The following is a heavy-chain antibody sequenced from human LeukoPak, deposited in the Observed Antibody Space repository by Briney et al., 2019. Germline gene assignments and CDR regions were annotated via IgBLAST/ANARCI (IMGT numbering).Heavy chain of an antibody. D-gene: IGHD3-22*01. V-gene: IGHV3-48*03. J-gene: IGHJ4*02. CDR1: GFNFRSYE. CDR3: ARDSYYYYSSGYLGLFDY. Sequence: GGSLRLSCAASGFNFRSYEMMWVGQAAGKGLAWVSYISRSGIIIYYADSVKGRFTISRDNAKNSLYLQMNSLRAEDTAVYYCARDSYYYYSSGYLGLFDYWGQGTLVTVSS. CDR2: ISRSGIII.